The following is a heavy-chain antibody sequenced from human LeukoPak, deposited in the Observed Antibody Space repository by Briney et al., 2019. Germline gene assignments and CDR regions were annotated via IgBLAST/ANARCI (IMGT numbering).Heavy chain of an antibody. V-gene: IGHV4-39*07. CDR2: IYYSGST. J-gene: IGHJ4*02. CDR1: GGSISSSSYY. D-gene: IGHD3-16*02. Sequence: SETLSLTCTVSGGSISSSSYYWGWIRQPPGKGLEWIGSIYYSGSTYYNPSLKSRVTISVDTSKNQLSLKLSSVTAADTAVYYCAKDPRLRELSLFRGFDYWGQGTLVTVSS. CDR3: AKDPRLRELSLFRGFDY.